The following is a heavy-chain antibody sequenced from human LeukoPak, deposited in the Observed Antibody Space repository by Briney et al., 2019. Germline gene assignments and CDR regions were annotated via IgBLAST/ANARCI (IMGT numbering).Heavy chain of an antibody. D-gene: IGHD3-16*02. CDR1: EFSFSTYW. CDR2: INQDGTEK. V-gene: IGHV3-7*01. CDR3: ARRSYRGVISTYYYYYMDV. Sequence: GGSLRLSCVASEFSFSTYWMSWVRQAPGKGLEWVANINQDGTEKYYVDSVKGRFTISRDNAKNTVYLQMNRLRVEDAAVYYCARRSYRGVISTYYYYYMDVWGKGTPVTVSS. J-gene: IGHJ6*03.